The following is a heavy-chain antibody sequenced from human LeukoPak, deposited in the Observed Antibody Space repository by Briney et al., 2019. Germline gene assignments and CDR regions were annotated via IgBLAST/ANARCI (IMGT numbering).Heavy chain of an antibody. CDR3: AKIQRPEQWLVKYYFDY. Sequence: PGGSLRLSCAASGFTFSGSAMHWVRQASGKGLEWVGRIRSKANSYATAYAASVKGRFTISRDDSKNTAYLQMNSLRAEDTAVYYCAKIQRPEQWLVKYYFDYWGQGTLVTVSS. D-gene: IGHD6-19*01. CDR2: IRSKANSYAT. J-gene: IGHJ4*02. CDR1: GFTFSGSA. V-gene: IGHV3-73*01.